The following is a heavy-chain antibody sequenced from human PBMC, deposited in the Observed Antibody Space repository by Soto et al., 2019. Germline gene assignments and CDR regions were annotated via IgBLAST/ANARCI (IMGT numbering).Heavy chain of an antibody. Sequence: QVQLQESGPGLVKPSQTLSLSCSVSGGSISSDRYFWSWVRQHPGKGLEWIAYILNSGSTYFNPSLRGRVSISVDMAKSQLSLNLSSVTAADTAVYYCARGHTTFGFYSYGLGVWGQGATVIVSS. D-gene: IGHD3-10*01. CDR2: ILNSGST. J-gene: IGHJ6*02. CDR3: ARGHTTFGFYSYGLGV. CDR1: GGSISSDRYF. V-gene: IGHV4-31*03.